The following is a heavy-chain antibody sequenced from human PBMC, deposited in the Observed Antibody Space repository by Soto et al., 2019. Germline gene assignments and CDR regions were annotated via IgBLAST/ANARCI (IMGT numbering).Heavy chain of an antibody. D-gene: IGHD2-15*01. CDR3: AKGDGGGSFLKFDH. CDR2: ISGSGGGT. Sequence: EVQLLESGGGLVQPGGSLRLSCAASGFTFSSYAMSWVRQAPGRGLEWVSGISGSGGGTYYADSVKGRFTISRDNSKSTLYLHMNSLRAEDTAIHYCAKGDGGGSFLKFDHWGQGTLVTVSS. CDR1: GFTFSSYA. J-gene: IGHJ4*02. V-gene: IGHV3-23*01.